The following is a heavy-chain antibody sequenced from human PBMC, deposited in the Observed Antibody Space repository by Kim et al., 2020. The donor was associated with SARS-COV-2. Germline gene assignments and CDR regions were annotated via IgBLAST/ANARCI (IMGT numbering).Heavy chain of an antibody. Sequence: GGSLRLSCAASGFTFSSYSMNWVRQAPGKGLEWVSSISSSSSYIYYADSVKGRFTISRDNAKNSLYLQMNSLRAEDTAVYYCARGLSSGIPVVWFDPWGQGTLVTVSS. CDR2: ISSSSSYI. D-gene: IGHD3-22*01. J-gene: IGHJ5*02. V-gene: IGHV3-21*01. CDR1: GFTFSSYS. CDR3: ARGLSSGIPVVWFDP.